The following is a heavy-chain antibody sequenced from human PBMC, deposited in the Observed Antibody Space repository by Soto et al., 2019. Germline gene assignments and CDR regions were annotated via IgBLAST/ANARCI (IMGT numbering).Heavy chain of an antibody. Sequence: QVQLVESGGGVVQPGRSLRLSCAASGFTFSSYGMHWVRQAPGKGLEWVAVIWYDGSNKYYADSVKGRFTISRDNSKNTLYLQMNSLRAEETAVYYCARDQGGDYDSSCPDAFDIWGQGTMVTVSS. J-gene: IGHJ3*02. V-gene: IGHV3-33*01. CDR3: ARDQGGDYDSSCPDAFDI. D-gene: IGHD3-22*01. CDR2: IWYDGSNK. CDR1: GFTFSSYG.